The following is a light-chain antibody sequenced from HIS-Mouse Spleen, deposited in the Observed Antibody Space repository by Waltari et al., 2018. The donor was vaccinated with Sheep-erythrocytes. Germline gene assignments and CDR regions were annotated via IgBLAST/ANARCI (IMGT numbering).Light chain of an antibody. CDR1: SSNIRSNY. V-gene: IGLV1-47*01. CDR3: AAWNDSLSGNWV. CDR2: RNN. Sequence: QSVLTQPPSASGTPGQRGTLSCSGTSSNIRSNYVYWSQQLPGTAPKLLIYRNNQRPSGAPDRFSGSKSGTSASLAISGLRSEDEADYYCAAWNDSLSGNWVFGGGTKLTVL. J-gene: IGLJ3*02.